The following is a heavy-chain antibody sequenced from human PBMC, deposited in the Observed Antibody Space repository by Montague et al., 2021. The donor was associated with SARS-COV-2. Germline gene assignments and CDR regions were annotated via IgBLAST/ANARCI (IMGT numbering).Heavy chain of an antibody. CDR2: INHSGST. D-gene: IGHD4-11*01. CDR1: GGSFSGYY. CDR3: ACGEITTRGLIYYYGMDV. V-gene: IGHV4-34*01. J-gene: IGHJ6*02. Sequence: SETLSLTCAVYGGSFSGYYWTWIRQSPRKGMEWIGEINHSGSTNYNPSLTSRVTISVDTSKNQFSLKLSPVTAADTAVYYCACGEITTRGLIYYYGMDVWGQGTTVTVSS.